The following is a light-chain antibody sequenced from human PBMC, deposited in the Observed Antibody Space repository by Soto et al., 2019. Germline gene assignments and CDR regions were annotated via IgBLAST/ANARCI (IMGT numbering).Light chain of an antibody. V-gene: IGKV2-30*01. Sequence: DVVMTQSPLSLSVTLGQPASISCSSTQSLEYSDGRTFLNWFQQRPGQSPRRLLYKVSNRDSGVPDRFSGSGSGTNFILKISRVEAEDVGVYFCMQGRYWATFGQGTKLEIK. CDR2: KVS. CDR1: QSLEYSDGRTF. CDR3: MQGRYWAT. J-gene: IGKJ2*01.